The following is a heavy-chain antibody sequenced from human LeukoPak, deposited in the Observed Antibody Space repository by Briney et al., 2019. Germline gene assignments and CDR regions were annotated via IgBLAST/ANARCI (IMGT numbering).Heavy chain of an antibody. CDR1: GYSISSGYY. Sequence: SETLSLTCTVSGYSISSGYYWGWIRQPPGKGLEWIGSIYHSGSTYYNPSLKSRVTISVDTSKNQFSLKLSSVTAADTAVYYCARVATRVLGYWGQGTLVTVSS. V-gene: IGHV4-38-2*02. CDR2: IYHSGST. CDR3: ARVATRVLGY. D-gene: IGHD5-12*01. J-gene: IGHJ4*02.